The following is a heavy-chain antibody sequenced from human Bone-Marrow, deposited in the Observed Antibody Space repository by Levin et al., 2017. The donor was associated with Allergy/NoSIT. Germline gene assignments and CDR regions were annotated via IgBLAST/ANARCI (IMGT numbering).Heavy chain of an antibody. V-gene: IGHV3-9*01. CDR1: GFTFDDYA. D-gene: IGHD3-22*01. Sequence: SLKISCAASGFTFDDYAMHWVRQAPGKGLEWVSGISWNSGSIGYADSVKGRFTISRDNAKNSLYLQMNSLRAEDTALYYCAKVGRVDYFDSSGYNHAFDIWGQGTMVTVSS. CDR2: ISWNSGSI. CDR3: AKVGRVDYFDSSGYNHAFDI. J-gene: IGHJ3*02.